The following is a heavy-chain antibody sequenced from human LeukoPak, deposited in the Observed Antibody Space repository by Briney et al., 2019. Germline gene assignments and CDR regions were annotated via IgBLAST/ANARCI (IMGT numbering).Heavy chain of an antibody. CDR1: GGSISSSSYY. Sequence: PSETLSLTCTVSGGSISSSSYYWGWIRQPPGKGLEWIGSIYYSGSTYYNPSLKSRVTISVDKSKNQFSLKLSSVTAADTAVYYCARDNTVVPAAMNAFDIWGQGTMVTVSS. CDR3: ARDNTVVPAAMNAFDI. D-gene: IGHD2-2*01. CDR2: IYYSGST. V-gene: IGHV4-39*07. J-gene: IGHJ3*02.